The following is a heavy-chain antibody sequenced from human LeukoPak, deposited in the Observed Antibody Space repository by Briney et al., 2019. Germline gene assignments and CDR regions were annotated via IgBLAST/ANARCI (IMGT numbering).Heavy chain of an antibody. CDR2: ISYDGSNK. D-gene: IGHD3-10*01. Sequence: GGSLRLSCAASGFTFSDYAMHWVRQAPGKGLEWVAVISYDGSNKYYADSVRGRFTISRDNAKNSLYLQMNNLRAEDTAVYYCVGPDSQFDCWGQGTLVTVSS. CDR3: VGPDSQFDC. V-gene: IGHV3-30-3*01. J-gene: IGHJ4*02. CDR1: GFTFSDYA.